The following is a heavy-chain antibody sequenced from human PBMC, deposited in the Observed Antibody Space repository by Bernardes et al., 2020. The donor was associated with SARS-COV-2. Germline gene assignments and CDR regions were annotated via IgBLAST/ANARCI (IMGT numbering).Heavy chain of an antibody. CDR2: ISGSGGST. V-gene: IGHV3-23*01. CDR3: AKGGERYDYGDYFDY. CDR1: GFTFSSYA. D-gene: IGHD4-17*01. Sequence: RLSCAASGFTFSSYAMSWVRQAPGKGLEWVSAISGSGGSTYYADSVKGRFTISRDNSKNTLYLQMNSLRAEDTAVYYCAKGGERYDYGDYFDYWGQGTLVTVSS. J-gene: IGHJ4*02.